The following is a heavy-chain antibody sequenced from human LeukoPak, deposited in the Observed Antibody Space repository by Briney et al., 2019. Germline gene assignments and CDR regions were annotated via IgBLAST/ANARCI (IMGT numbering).Heavy chain of an antibody. J-gene: IGHJ4*02. CDR2: IYSGGST. CDR3: ARDRDYHGKAY. CDR1: GLTVSSNY. V-gene: IGHV3-66*01. Sequence: GGSLSLPCQPSGLTVSSNYMGWVRKAPGKGLEWVSVIYSGGSTYYADSVKGRFNISRDNSKNTLYLQMNSLRAEDSAVYYCARDRDYHGKAYWGQGTLVTVSS. D-gene: IGHD4/OR15-4a*01.